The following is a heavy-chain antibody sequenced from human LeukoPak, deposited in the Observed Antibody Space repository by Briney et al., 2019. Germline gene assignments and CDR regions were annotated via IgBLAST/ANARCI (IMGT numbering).Heavy chain of an antibody. CDR1: GFTFSSYW. V-gene: IGHV3-74*01. J-gene: IGHJ4*02. Sequence: PGGSLRLSCAASGFTFSSYWMHWVRQAPGKGLVCVSRIKSDGSSTSYADSVKGRFTISRDDAKNTLYLQMNSLRAEDTAVYYCARAYNSHFAYWGQGALVTVSS. D-gene: IGHD1-1*01. CDR2: IKSDGSST. CDR3: ARAYNSHFAY.